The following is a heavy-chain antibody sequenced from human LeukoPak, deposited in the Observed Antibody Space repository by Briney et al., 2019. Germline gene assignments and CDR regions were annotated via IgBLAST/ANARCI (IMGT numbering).Heavy chain of an antibody. CDR1: GFPFSSYW. Sequence: GGSLRLSCVASGFPFSSYWMTWVRQAPGKGLEWVANIKQDGSEKYYVDSVKGRFTISRDNAKNSLYLQMNSLRAEDTAVYYCARDYGSSSWYDYWGQGTLVTVSS. D-gene: IGHD6-13*01. CDR3: ARDYGSSSWYDY. CDR2: IKQDGSEK. J-gene: IGHJ4*02. V-gene: IGHV3-7*03.